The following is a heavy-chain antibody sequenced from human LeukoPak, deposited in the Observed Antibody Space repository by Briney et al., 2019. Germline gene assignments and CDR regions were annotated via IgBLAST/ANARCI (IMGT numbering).Heavy chain of an antibody. CDR3: ARVGQWLASDWFDP. Sequence: SETLSLTCAVSGYSISSGYYWGWIRQPPGKGLEWIGSIYHSGSTYYNPSLKSRVTISVDTSKNQFSLKPSSVTAADTAVYYCARVGQWLASDWFDPWGQGTLVTVSS. J-gene: IGHJ5*02. V-gene: IGHV4-38-2*01. CDR1: GYSISSGYY. CDR2: IYHSGST. D-gene: IGHD6-19*01.